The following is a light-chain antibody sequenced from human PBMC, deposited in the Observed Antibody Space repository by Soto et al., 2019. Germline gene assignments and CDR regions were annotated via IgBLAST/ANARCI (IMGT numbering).Light chain of an antibody. Sequence: AAVRSRCTTTCRASQSLNRWLAWYHQKPGKAPKRLIYAASNLQSGVPSRFGGSGSGTDFTLTSSSVEPEDSATPHCLQHHPHPWTFRQGTRLEIK. J-gene: IGKJ1*01. CDR3: LQHHPHPWT. CDR1: QSLNRW. V-gene: IGKV1-5*01. CDR2: AAS.